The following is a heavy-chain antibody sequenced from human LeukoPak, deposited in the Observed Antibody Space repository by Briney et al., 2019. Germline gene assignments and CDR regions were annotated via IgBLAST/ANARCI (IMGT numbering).Heavy chain of an antibody. D-gene: IGHD2-15*01. J-gene: IGHJ3*02. CDR3: AVVVAAYRDAFDI. V-gene: IGHV4-4*07. CDR1: GGSISNYY. CDR2: IYTSGST. Sequence: SETLSLTCTVSGGSISNYYWNWIRQPAGKGLEWIGRIYTSGSTNYNPSLKSRVTISVDTSKNQFSLKLSSVTAADTAVYYCAVVVAAYRDAFDIWGQGTMVTVSS.